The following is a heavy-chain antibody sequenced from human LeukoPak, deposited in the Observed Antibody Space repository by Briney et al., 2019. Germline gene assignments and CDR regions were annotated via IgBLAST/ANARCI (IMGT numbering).Heavy chain of an antibody. CDR2: IKQDGSEK. D-gene: IGHD5-12*01. CDR1: GFTFSSYW. J-gene: IGHJ4*02. CDR3: ARSPSTYGGYFVY. V-gene: IGHV3-7*01. Sequence: GGSLRLSCAASGFTFSSYWMSWVRQAPGKGLEWVANIKQDGSEKYYVDSVKGRFTISRDNAKNSLYLQMNSLRAEDTAVRYCARSPSTYGGYFVYWGQGTLVTVSS.